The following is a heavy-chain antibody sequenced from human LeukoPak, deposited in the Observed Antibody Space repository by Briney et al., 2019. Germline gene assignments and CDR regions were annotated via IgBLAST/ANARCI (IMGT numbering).Heavy chain of an antibody. CDR2: IYHSGST. CDR1: GYSISSGYY. V-gene: IGHV4-38-2*02. Sequence: SETLSLTCTVSGYSISSGYYWGWIRQPPGKGLEWIGSIYHSGSTNYNPSLKSRVTISVDTSKNQFSLKLSSVTAADTAVYYCARDIVVVVAAQTLPYNWFDPWGQGTLVTVSS. CDR3: ARDIVVVVAAQTLPYNWFDP. D-gene: IGHD2-15*01. J-gene: IGHJ5*02.